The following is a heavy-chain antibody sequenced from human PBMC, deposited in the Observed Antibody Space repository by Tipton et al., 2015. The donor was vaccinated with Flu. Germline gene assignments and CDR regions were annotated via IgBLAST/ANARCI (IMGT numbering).Heavy chain of an antibody. V-gene: IGHV4-34*01. CDR1: GGSFDVYP. CDR3: ARALRTGRFLTH. J-gene: IGHJ4*02. Sequence: LVQPSETLSLTCAVSGGSFDVYPLNWIRQSPGKGLEWVGEITNDGTTNYNPSLKSRVSISVDTSKNQISLNLSSVTAADTGVYFCARALRTGRFLTHWGQGTLVTVSS. D-gene: IGHD3-3*01. CDR2: ITNDGTT.